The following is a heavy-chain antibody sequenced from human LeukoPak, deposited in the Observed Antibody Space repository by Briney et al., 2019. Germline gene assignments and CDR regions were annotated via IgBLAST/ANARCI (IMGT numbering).Heavy chain of an antibody. CDR2: IYHSGST. CDR1: GGSISSGGYS. D-gene: IGHD6-13*01. V-gene: IGHV4-30-2*01. Sequence: PSETLSLTGAVSGGSISSGGYSWSWIRQPPGKGLEWIGYIYHSGSTYYNPSLKSRVTISVDRSKNQFSLKLSSVTAADTAVYYCARGIAAAFDYWGQGTLVTVSS. CDR3: ARGIAAAFDY. J-gene: IGHJ4*02.